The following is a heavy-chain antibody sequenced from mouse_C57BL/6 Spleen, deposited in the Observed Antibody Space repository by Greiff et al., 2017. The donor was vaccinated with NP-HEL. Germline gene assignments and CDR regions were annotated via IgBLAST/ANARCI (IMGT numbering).Heavy chain of an antibody. CDR2: IRNKANGYTT. Sequence: EVMLVESGGGLVQPGGSLSLSCAASGFTFTDYYMSWVRQPPGKALEWLGFIRNKANGYTTEYSASVKGRFTISRDNSQSILYLQMNALRAEDSATYYCAYGSSFFFDYWGQGTTLTVSS. J-gene: IGHJ2*01. D-gene: IGHD1-1*01. V-gene: IGHV7-3*01. CDR3: AYGSSFFFDY. CDR1: GFTFTDYY.